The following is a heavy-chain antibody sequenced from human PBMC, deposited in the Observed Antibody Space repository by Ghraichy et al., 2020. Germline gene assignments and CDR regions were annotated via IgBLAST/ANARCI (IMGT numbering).Heavy chain of an antibody. J-gene: IGHJ4*02. Sequence: GESLNISCAASGFTFSSYAMSWVRQAPGKGLEWVSAISGSGGSTYYADSVKGRFTISRDNSKNTLYLQMNSLRAEDTAVYYCAKGVITFGGVIQSSDYWGQGTLVTVSS. CDR1: GFTFSSYA. CDR3: AKGVITFGGVIQSSDY. D-gene: IGHD3-16*01. V-gene: IGHV3-23*01. CDR2: ISGSGGST.